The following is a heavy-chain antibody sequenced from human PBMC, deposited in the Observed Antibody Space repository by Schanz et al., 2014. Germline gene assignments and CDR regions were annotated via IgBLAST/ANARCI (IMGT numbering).Heavy chain of an antibody. CDR1: GFTLSNYA. CDR3: ARDRRNADLDY. D-gene: IGHD1-1*01. J-gene: IGHJ4*02. Sequence: EVQLVESGGGLVQPGGSLRLSCAAPGFTLSNYAMHWVRQAPGKGLEWVSYVSSSSSYTHYADSVKGRFTISRDNAKNSLYLQMNSLRAEDTALYYCARDRRNADLDYWGQGTLVTVSS. CDR2: VSSSSSYT. V-gene: IGHV3-48*04.